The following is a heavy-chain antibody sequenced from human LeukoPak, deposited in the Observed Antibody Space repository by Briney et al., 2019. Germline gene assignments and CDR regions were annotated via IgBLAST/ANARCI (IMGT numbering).Heavy chain of an antibody. V-gene: IGHV3-20*04. Sequence: GGSLRLSCAASGFTFDDYGMSWVRQAPGRGLEWVSSINWNGRTGYADSVKGRFTISRDNVKNSLYLQMDSLRAEDTAMYYCARDPIYYYGAGSNIVDYWGQGTLVTVSS. CDR3: ARDPIYYYGAGSNIVDY. J-gene: IGHJ4*02. CDR1: GFTFDDYG. D-gene: IGHD3-10*01. CDR2: INWNGRT.